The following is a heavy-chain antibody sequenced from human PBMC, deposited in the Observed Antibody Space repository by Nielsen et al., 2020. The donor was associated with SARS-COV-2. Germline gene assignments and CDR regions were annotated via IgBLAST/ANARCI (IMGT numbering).Heavy chain of an antibody. Sequence: SETLSLTCTVSGGSISSYYWSWIRQPPGKGLEWIGYIYYSGSTNYNPSLKSRVTISVDTSKNQFSLKLSSVTAADTAVYYCARTYSSSWSHYFDYWGQGTLVTVSS. CDR1: GGSISSYY. CDR3: ARTYSSSWSHYFDY. J-gene: IGHJ4*02. V-gene: IGHV4-59*01. D-gene: IGHD6-13*01. CDR2: IYYSGST.